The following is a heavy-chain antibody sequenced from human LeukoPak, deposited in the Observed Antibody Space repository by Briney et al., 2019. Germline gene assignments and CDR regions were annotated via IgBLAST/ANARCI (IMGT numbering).Heavy chain of an antibody. CDR2: IYPGDSDT. J-gene: IGHJ5*02. D-gene: IGHD2-2*01. Sequence: KPGESLKISCKGSGYSFTSYWIGWVRQMPGKGLEWMGIIYPGDSDTRYSPSFQGQVTISADKSISTAYLQWSSLKASDTAMYYCARGQIPAANFRRTNWFDPWGQGTLVTVSS. CDR3: ARGQIPAANFRRTNWFDP. V-gene: IGHV5-51*03. CDR1: GYSFTSYW.